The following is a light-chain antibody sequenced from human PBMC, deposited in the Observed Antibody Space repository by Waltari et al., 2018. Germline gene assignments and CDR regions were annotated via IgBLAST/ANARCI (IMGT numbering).Light chain of an antibody. CDR1: HSITIW. Sequence: EIQITQSPSTHSASVGGRITITCRASHSITIWLAWYQQKPGEAPKLLIFRASSLDSGVPSRFSGSVSGTEFTLTISSLQPDDFATYYCQQYNTYPWTFGQGTKVEIK. CDR3: QQYNTYPWT. CDR2: RAS. J-gene: IGKJ1*01. V-gene: IGKV1-5*03.